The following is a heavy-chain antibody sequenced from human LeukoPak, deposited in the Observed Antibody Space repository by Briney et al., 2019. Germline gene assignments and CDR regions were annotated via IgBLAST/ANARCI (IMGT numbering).Heavy chain of an antibody. D-gene: IGHD6-19*01. V-gene: IGHV3-21*04. J-gene: IGHJ4*02. CDR3: ASNGGAVAKTTEFDY. Sequence: GGSLRLSCAASGFTFSTYNMNWVRQAPGKGLEWVSSITSSSSYIYYADSVKGRFTISRDNAKNSLYLQMNSLRAEDTALYYCASNGGAVAKTTEFDYWGQGTLVTVSS. CDR2: ITSSSSYI. CDR1: GFTFSTYN.